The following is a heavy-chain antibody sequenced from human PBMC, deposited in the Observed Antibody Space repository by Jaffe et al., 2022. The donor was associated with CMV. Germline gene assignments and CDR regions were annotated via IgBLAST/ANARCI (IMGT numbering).Heavy chain of an antibody. J-gene: IGHJ5*02. CDR1: GGSIRSDNFH. V-gene: IGHV4-39*01. Sequence: QLQLQESGPGLVKPSETLSLICTVSGGSIRSDNFHWGWIRQPPGKGLEWIASMYYRGSAYYNPSLKSRVATSVDTSKNQFSLKLSSVTAADTAVYYCARHHRHYSGSYWFDPWGQGTLVTVSS. CDR3: ARHHRHYSGSYWFDP. CDR2: MYYRGSA. D-gene: IGHD1-26*01.